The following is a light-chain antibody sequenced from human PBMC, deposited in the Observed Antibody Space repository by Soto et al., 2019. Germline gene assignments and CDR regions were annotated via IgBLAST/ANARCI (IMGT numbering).Light chain of an antibody. Sequence: QPVLTQSSSASASLGSSVKLTCTLSSGHSSYIIAWHQQQPGKAPRYLMKLEGSGSYNKGSGFPDRFSGSCSRADRYLTISNPHYEGAAGYDCESWDRNPHVVFGRGTKLTVL. CDR1: SGHSSYI. CDR2: LEGSGSY. V-gene: IGLV4-60*02. CDR3: ESWDRNPHVV. J-gene: IGLJ2*01.